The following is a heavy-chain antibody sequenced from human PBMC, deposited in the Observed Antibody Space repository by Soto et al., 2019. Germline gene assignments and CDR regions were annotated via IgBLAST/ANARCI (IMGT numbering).Heavy chain of an antibody. CDR3: VRQSGSHATPPFDY. V-gene: IGHV5-51*01. J-gene: IGHJ4*02. CDR2: IYPGDSDT. D-gene: IGHD1-26*01. Sequence: GESLKISCKGSGYSFTSYWIGWVRQMPGKGLEWMGIIYPGDSDTKYSPSFQGQVTISADKSISTAYPQWNSLKASDTAMYYCVRQSGSHATPPFDYWGQGTLVTVSS. CDR1: GYSFTSYW.